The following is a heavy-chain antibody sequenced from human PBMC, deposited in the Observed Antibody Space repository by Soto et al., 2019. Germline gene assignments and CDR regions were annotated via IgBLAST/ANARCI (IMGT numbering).Heavy chain of an antibody. CDR2: IIPIFGTA. CDR3: ASLTYCGGDCYPYLFDY. V-gene: IGHV1-69*01. D-gene: IGHD2-21*02. J-gene: IGHJ4*02. Sequence: QVQLVQSGAEVKKPGSSVKVSCKASGGTFSSYAISWVRQAPGQGLEWMGGIIPIFGTANYAQKFQGRVTITAYESTITAYMELSSLRSEDTAVYYCASLTYCGGDCYPYLFDYWGQGTLVTVSS. CDR1: GGTFSSYA.